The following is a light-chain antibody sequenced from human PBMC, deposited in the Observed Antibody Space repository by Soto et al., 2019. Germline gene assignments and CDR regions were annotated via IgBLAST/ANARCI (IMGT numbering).Light chain of an antibody. J-gene: IGKJ1*01. V-gene: IGKV3-20*01. Sequence: EIVLTQSPGTLSLSPGERATLSCRASQSVSSSYLAWYQQKPGQAPRLLIYGASSRATGIPDRFSGSGSGTDFTLTISSLQSEDFAVYYCQQYNNWPLTFGQGTKVDI. CDR1: QSVSSSY. CDR2: GAS. CDR3: QQYNNWPLT.